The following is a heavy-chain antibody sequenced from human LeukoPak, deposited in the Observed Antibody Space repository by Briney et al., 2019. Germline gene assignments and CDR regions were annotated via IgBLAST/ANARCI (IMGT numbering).Heavy chain of an antibody. V-gene: IGHV1-18*01. CDR2: ISAYNGNT. Sequence: WASVKVSCKASGYTFTSYGISWVRQAPGQGLEWMGWISAYNGNTNYAQKLQGRVTMTTDTSTSTAYMELRSLRSDDTPVYYCARPRLGYGDYLYYFDYWGQGTLVTVSS. D-gene: IGHD4-17*01. J-gene: IGHJ4*01. CDR3: ARPRLGYGDYLYYFDY. CDR1: GYTFTSYG.